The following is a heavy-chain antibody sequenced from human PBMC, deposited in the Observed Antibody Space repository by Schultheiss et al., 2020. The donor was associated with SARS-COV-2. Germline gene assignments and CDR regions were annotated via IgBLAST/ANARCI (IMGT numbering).Heavy chain of an antibody. J-gene: IGHJ4*02. CDR2: IYHSGST. CDR3: ARLAYSSSVFYDY. D-gene: IGHD6-6*01. CDR1: GGSISSGGYS. V-gene: IGHV4-30-2*01. Sequence: SETLSLTCAVSGGSISSGGYSWSWIRQPPGKGLEWIGYIYHSGSTYYNPSLKSRVTISVDRSKNQFSLKLSSVTAADTAVYYCARLAYSSSVFYDYWGQGTLVTVSS.